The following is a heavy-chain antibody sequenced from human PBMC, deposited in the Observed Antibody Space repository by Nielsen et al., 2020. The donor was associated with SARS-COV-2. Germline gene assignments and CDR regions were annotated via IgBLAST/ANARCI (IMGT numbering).Heavy chain of an antibody. CDR3: AKVAWSFDY. V-gene: IGHV3-9*01. Sequence: GGSLRLSCAASGFTFDDYAMHWVRQAPGKGLEWVSGISWNSGSIGYADSVKGRFTISRDNAKNSLYLQMNSLRAEDTAFYYCAKVAWSFDYWGQGTLVTVSS. D-gene: IGHD5-12*01. CDR1: GFTFDDYA. J-gene: IGHJ4*02. CDR2: ISWNSGSI.